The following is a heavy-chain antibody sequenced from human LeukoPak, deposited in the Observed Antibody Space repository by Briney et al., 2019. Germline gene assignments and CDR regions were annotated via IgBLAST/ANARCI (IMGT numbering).Heavy chain of an antibody. CDR3: ARTYVDYYDSSGSDY. Sequence: ASVKVSCKASGYTFTSYGISWVRQAPGQGLEWMGWISAYNGNTNYAQKLQGRVTMTTDTSTSTAYMELRSLRSDDTAVYYRARTYVDYYDSSGSDYWGQGTLVTVSS. D-gene: IGHD3-22*01. CDR1: GYTFTSYG. CDR2: ISAYNGNT. J-gene: IGHJ4*02. V-gene: IGHV1-18*01.